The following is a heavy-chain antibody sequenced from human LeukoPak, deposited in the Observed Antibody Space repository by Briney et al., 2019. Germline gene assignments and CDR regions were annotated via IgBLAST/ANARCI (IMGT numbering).Heavy chain of an antibody. Sequence: PGGSLRLSCAASGFTFSNAWMNWVRQAPGKGLEWVGRIKSKTDGGTTDYAAPVKGRFTISRDDSKNTLYLQMSSLKTEDTAVYYCTTSCSGGSCYSGWVYYYYGMDVWGQGTTVTVSS. V-gene: IGHV3-15*07. D-gene: IGHD2-15*01. CDR2: IKSKTDGGTT. CDR3: TTSCSGGSCYSGWVYYYYGMDV. CDR1: GFTFSNAW. J-gene: IGHJ6*02.